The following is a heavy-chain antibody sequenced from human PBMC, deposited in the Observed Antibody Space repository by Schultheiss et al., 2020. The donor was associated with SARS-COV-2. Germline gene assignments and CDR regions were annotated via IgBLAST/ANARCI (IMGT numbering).Heavy chain of an antibody. CDR2: ISGSGVST. CDR3: AKVGVLAMTYGDYGKYFQH. D-gene: IGHD4-17*01. V-gene: IGHV3-23*01. J-gene: IGHJ1*01. Sequence: GGSLRLSCAASGFTFDDYAMHWVRQAPGKGLEWVSGISGSGVSTHYADSLKGRFTISRDNSKNTLYLQMSSLRAEDTAVYYCAKVGVLAMTYGDYGKYFQHWGQGTLVTVSS. CDR1: GFTFDDYA.